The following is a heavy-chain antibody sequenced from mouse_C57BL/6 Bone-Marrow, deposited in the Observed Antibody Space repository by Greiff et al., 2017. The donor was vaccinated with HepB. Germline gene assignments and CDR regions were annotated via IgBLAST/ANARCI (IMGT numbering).Heavy chain of an antibody. CDR2: IDPSDSYT. Sequence: VQLQQSGAELVMPGASVKLSCKASGYTFTSYWMHWVKQRPGQGLEWIGEIDPSDSYTNYNQKFKGKSTLTVDKSSSTAYMQLSSLTSEDSAVYYCARLLRTGPDYWGQGTSVTVSS. CDR1: GYTFTSYW. CDR3: ARLLRTGPDY. V-gene: IGHV1-69*01. D-gene: IGHD1-1*01. J-gene: IGHJ4*01.